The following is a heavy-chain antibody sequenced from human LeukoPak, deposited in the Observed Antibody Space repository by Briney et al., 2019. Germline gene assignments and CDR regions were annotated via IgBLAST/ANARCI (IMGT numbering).Heavy chain of an antibody. V-gene: IGHV3-48*01. CDR2: ISSSSSTI. Sequence: GGSLRLSCAASGFTLSSYSMNWVRQAPGKGLEWVSYISSSSSTIYYADSVKGRFTISRDNAKNSLYLQMNSLRAEDTAVYYCARSKWDTSGWYYFDYWGQGTLVTVSS. J-gene: IGHJ4*02. CDR3: ARSKWDTSGWYYFDY. D-gene: IGHD6-19*01. CDR1: GFTLSSYS.